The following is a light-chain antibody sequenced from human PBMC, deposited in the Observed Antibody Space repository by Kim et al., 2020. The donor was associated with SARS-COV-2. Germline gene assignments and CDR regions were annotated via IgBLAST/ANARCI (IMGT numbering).Light chain of an antibody. V-gene: IGKV3-20*01. J-gene: IGKJ1*01. CDR1: QSVSSSY. Sequence: SPGERATLSCRASQSVSSSYLAWYQQRPGQAPRLLIYAASSRATGIPDRFSGSVSGTDFTLTISRLEPEDFAVYYCQQYGSSPRTFGQGTKVDIK. CDR3: QQYGSSPRT. CDR2: AAS.